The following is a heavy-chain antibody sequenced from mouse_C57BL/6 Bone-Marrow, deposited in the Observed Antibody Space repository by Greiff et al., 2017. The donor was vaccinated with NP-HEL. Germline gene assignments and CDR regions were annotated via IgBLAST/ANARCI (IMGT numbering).Heavy chain of an antibody. V-gene: IGHV5-2*01. CDR3: AIPSGFARVDY. D-gene: IGHD3-1*01. CDR1: EYEFPSHD. CDR2: INSDGGST. J-gene: IGHJ2*01. Sequence: EVQGVESGGGLVQPGESLKLSCESNEYEFPSHDMSWVRKTPEKRLELVAAINSDGGSTYYPDTMESRFTISRDNTKKTLYLQMSSLRSEDTALYYWAIPSGFARVDYWGQGTTLTVSS.